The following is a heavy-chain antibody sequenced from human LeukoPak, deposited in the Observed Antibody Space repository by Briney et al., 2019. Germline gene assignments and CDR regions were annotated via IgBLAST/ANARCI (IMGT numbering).Heavy chain of an antibody. CDR3: ASLSDYGDQLDY. Sequence: SETLSLTCTVSGGSIGSSSYYWGWIRQPPGKGLEWIGSIYYSGSTYYNPSLKSRVTISVDTSKNQFSLKLSSVTAADTAVYYCASLSDYGDQLDYWGQGTLVTVSS. CDR2: IYYSGST. D-gene: IGHD4-17*01. J-gene: IGHJ4*02. CDR1: GGSIGSSSYY. V-gene: IGHV4-39*01.